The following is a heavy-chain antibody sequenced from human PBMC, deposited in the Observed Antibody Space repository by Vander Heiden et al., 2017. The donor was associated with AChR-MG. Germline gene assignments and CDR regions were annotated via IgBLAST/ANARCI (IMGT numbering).Heavy chain of an antibody. CDR3: AKGGTERY. Sequence: EVQLLESGGGLVQPGGSLRLSCAASGFTFKSFAMAWVRQSPGKGMEWVSGITATGGDTDYADPVKGRFTISRDNSKNMLYIKMSSLRAEDTALYYCAKGGTERYWGQGTLVTVSS. V-gene: IGHV3-23*01. D-gene: IGHD2-15*01. CDR2: ITATGGDT. J-gene: IGHJ4*02. CDR1: GFTFKSFA.